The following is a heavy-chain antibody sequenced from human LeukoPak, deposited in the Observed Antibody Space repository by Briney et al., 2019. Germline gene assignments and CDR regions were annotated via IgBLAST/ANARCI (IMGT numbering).Heavy chain of an antibody. Sequence: PSETLSLTCAVYGVSFSGYYWSWIRQPPGKGLEWIGEINHSGSTNYNPSLKSRVTISVDTSKNQFSLKLSSVTAADTAVYYCARVSISLFGVVTAHFDSWGQGTLVAVSS. J-gene: IGHJ4*02. CDR3: ARVSISLFGVVTAHFDS. CDR2: INHSGST. CDR1: GVSFSGYY. D-gene: IGHD3-3*01. V-gene: IGHV4-34*01.